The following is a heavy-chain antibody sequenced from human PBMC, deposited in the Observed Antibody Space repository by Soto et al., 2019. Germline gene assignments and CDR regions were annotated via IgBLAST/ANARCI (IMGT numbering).Heavy chain of an antibody. J-gene: IGHJ6*02. V-gene: IGHV3-23*01. D-gene: IGHD3-9*01. CDR2: IGGSGRNT. Sequence: EVQLLESGEGLVQPGGSLKLSCAASGFTFSNHAMSWVRQAPGKGLEWVSGIGGSGRNTYYADSVKGRFTISRDNSQNPLFLQMNSLRAEDTDEYCCARVLRYSDTPDGMDVWGQGTTVTVSS. CDR1: GFTFSNHA. CDR3: ARVLRYSDTPDGMDV.